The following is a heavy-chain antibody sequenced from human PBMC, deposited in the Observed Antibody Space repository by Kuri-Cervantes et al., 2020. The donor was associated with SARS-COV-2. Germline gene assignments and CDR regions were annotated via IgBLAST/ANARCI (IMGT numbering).Heavy chain of an antibody. V-gene: IGHV4-39*01. CDR1: GGSISSSSYY. Sequence: SETLSLTCTVSGGSISSSSYYWGWIRQPPGKGLEWIGSIYYSGSTYYNPSLKSRVTISVYTSKNQFSLKLSPVTAEDTAVYYCARGRIAAAYNWFDPWGQGTLVTVSS. CDR2: IYYSGST. J-gene: IGHJ5*02. D-gene: IGHD6-13*01. CDR3: ARGRIAAAYNWFDP.